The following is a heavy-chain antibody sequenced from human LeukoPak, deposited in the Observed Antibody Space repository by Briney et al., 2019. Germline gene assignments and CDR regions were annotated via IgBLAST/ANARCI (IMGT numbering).Heavy chain of an antibody. CDR3: ARSSGYYYPY. D-gene: IGHD3-22*01. V-gene: IGHV3-33*03. Sequence: PGGSLRLSCAASGFTFNSYGMHWVRQAPGKGLEWVAVMWYDGSNKYYADSVKGLFTISRDDSKNTLYLQMNSLRAEDTAMYYCARSSGYYYPYWGQGTLVTVSS. CDR1: GFTFNSYG. CDR2: MWYDGSNK. J-gene: IGHJ4*02.